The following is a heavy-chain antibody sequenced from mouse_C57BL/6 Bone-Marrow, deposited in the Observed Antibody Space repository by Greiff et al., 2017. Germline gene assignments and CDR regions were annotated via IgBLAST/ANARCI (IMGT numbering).Heavy chain of an antibody. J-gene: IGHJ1*03. CDR3: ARGTGHWYFDV. D-gene: IGHD3-3*01. CDR1: GYAFSRSW. Sequence: QVQLQQSGPELVKPGASVTISCKASGYAFSRSWMNWVKQRPGKGLEWIGRIYPGDGDTNYNWKFKGKATLTADKSSSTAYMQLSSLTSEDSAVYFCARGTGHWYFDVWGTGTTVTVSS. V-gene: IGHV1-82*01. CDR2: IYPGDGDT.